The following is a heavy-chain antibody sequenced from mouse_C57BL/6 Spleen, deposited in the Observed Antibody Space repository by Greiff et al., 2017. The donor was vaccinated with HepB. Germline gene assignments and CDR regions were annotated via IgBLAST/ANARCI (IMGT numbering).Heavy chain of an antibody. V-gene: IGHV1-80*01. CDR1: GYAFSSYW. Sequence: VQLQQSGAELVKPGASVKISCKASGYAFSSYWMNWVKQRPGKGIEWIGQIYPGDGDTNYNGKFKGKAKLTADKSSSTAYMQLSSLTSEDSAVYFCARRGDITTVVATPFDYWGQGTTLTVSS. CDR2: IYPGDGDT. CDR3: ARRGDITTVVATPFDY. J-gene: IGHJ2*01. D-gene: IGHD1-1*01.